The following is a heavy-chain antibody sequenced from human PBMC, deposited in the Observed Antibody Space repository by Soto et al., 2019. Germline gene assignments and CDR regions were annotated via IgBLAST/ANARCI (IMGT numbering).Heavy chain of an antibody. CDR1: GGTFSSYT. CDR2: IIPILGIA. V-gene: IGHV1-69*08. D-gene: IGHD2-2*01. J-gene: IGHJ4*02. Sequence: QVQLVQSGAEVKKPGSSVKVSCKASGGTFSSYTISWVRQAPGQGLEWMGRIIPILGIANYAQKFQGRVTITADKSTSTAYMELSSLRSEDTAVYYCAREIRSVPGARYFDYWGQGTLVTVSS. CDR3: AREIRSVPGARYFDY.